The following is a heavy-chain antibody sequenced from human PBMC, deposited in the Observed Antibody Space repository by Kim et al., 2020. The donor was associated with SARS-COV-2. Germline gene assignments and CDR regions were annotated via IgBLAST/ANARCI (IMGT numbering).Heavy chain of an antibody. V-gene: IGHV3-53*01. CDR2: IHIDGTT. CDR3: RRGHWGDTPS. Sequence: GGSLRLSCAASGFIVTNHYLTWVRQAPGKGLEWLSMIHIDGTTYYADSVRSRFTISRDTSEKTLYLQMNNLRAEDTAIYFCRRGHWGDTPSWGQGTRVTISS. J-gene: IGHJ5*02. CDR1: GFIVTNHY. D-gene: IGHD7-27*01.